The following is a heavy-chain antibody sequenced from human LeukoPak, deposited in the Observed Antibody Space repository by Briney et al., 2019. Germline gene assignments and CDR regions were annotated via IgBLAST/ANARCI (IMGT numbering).Heavy chain of an antibody. D-gene: IGHD3-3*01. CDR3: AKGRIRGLRFLEWLCAFDI. V-gene: IGHV3-23*01. CDR2: IGGSGDST. CDR1: GFTFSTYA. J-gene: IGHJ3*02. Sequence: PGGSLRLSCAASGFTFSTYAMSWVRQAPGKGLEWVSAIGGSGDSTYYADSVKGRFTISRDNSKNTLYLQMNSLRAEDTAVYYCAKGRIRGLRFLEWLCAFDIWGQGTMVTVSS.